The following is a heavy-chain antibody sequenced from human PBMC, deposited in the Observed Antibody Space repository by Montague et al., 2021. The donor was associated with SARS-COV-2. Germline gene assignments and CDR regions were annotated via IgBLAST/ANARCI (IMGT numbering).Heavy chain of an antibody. J-gene: IGHJ3*02. CDR3: ARDLDGAFDI. Sequence: SLRLSCAASGFSVSSNYMSWVRQAPGQGLEWVSLIYSGGGTSSADSVQGRFTTSRDNSKNTLFLQMNSLRAEDTAVYYCARDLDGAFDIWGQGTRVTVSS. CDR2: IYSGGGT. CDR1: GFSVSSNY. V-gene: IGHV3-66*02.